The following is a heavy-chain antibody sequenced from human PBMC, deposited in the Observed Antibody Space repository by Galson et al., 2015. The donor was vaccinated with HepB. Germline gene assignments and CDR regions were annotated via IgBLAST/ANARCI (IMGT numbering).Heavy chain of an antibody. CDR2: IYRDGST. CDR1: GYTVSSNF. V-gene: IGHV3-53*01. Sequence: SLRLSCAASGYTVSSNFISWVRQAAGRGLEWVSVIYRDGSTYYADSVKGRFTISRDNSKNTLYLQMNSLRAEDTAVHYCVPHISFDYWGQGTLVTVSS. CDR3: VPHISFDY. D-gene: IGHD2-21*01. J-gene: IGHJ4*02.